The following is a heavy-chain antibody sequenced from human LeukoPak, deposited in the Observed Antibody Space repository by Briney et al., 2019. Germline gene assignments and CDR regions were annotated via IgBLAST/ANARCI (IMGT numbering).Heavy chain of an antibody. CDR3: ARGTHDIVVVVATTQIYY. Sequence: GGSLRLSCAASGFTFSNYWMSWVRQAPGKGLEWVANIKQDGSEKYYVDSVKGRFTISRDNAKNSLYLQMNSLRAEDTAVYYCARGTHDIVVVVATTQIYYRGQGTLVTVCS. D-gene: IGHD2-15*01. CDR1: GFTFSNYW. J-gene: IGHJ4*02. CDR2: IKQDGSEK. V-gene: IGHV3-7*03.